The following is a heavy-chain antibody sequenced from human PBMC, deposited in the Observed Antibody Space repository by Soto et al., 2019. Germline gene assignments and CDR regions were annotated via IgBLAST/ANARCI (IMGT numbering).Heavy chain of an antibody. Sequence: ASVKVSCKASGYTFTSYAMHWVRQAPGQRLEWMGWINAGNGNTKYSQKFQGRVTITRDTSASTAYMELSSLRSEDTAVYYCAREITIFGVVIIPPFDYWGQGTLVTVSS. CDR1: GYTFTSYA. J-gene: IGHJ4*02. CDR3: AREITIFGVVIIPPFDY. V-gene: IGHV1-3*01. D-gene: IGHD3-3*01. CDR2: INAGNGNT.